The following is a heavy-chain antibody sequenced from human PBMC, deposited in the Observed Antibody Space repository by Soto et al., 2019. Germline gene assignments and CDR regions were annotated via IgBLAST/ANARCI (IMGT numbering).Heavy chain of an antibody. CDR2: IISIFGTA. CDR1: GGTFSSYA. V-gene: IGHV1-69*13. Sequence: SVKVSCKASGGTFSSYAISWVRQAPGQGLEWMGGIISIFGTANYAQKFQGRVTITADESTSTAYMELSSLRSEDTAVYYCARDPRGSGWWYYYGMDVWGQGTTVTVSS. J-gene: IGHJ6*02. CDR3: ARDPRGSGWWYYYGMDV. D-gene: IGHD1-26*01.